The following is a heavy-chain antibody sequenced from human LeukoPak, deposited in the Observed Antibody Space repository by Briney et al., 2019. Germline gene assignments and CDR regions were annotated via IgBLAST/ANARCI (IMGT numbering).Heavy chain of an antibody. D-gene: IGHD3-22*01. CDR3: ARDSRYYYDSSGSFHYGMDV. CDR1: GFTFSDYY. Sequence: GGSLRLSCAASGFTFSDYYMSWIRQAPGKGLEWVSYISSSSSYTNYADSVKGRFTISRDNAKNSLYLQMNSLRAEDTAVYYCARDSRYYYDSSGSFHYGMDVWGQGTTVTVSS. CDR2: ISSSSSYT. V-gene: IGHV3-11*05. J-gene: IGHJ6*02.